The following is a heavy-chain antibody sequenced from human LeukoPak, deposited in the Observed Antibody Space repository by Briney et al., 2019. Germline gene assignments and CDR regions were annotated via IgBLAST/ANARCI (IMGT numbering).Heavy chain of an antibody. CDR1: GFIFSYYS. V-gene: IGHV3-64*01. Sequence: PGGSLRLSCAASGFIFSYYSMHWVHQAPGKGLEYVSVISPDGRATYYTNSVKGRFTISRDNSKNTVYLQMDSLRDDDTAVYYCAREQPAGSTDYWGQGTLVTVSS. D-gene: IGHD1-14*01. CDR2: ISPDGRAT. J-gene: IGHJ4*02. CDR3: AREQPAGSTDY.